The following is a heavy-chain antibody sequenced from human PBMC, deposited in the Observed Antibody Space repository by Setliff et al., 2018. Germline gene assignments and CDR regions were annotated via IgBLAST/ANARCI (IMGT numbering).Heavy chain of an antibody. J-gene: IGHJ6*03. D-gene: IGHD6-19*01. CDR3: ARKVVAVAYIDV. CDR2: IRSQAYTGAS. CDR1: AFTFKNYW. Sequence: GGSLRLSCAASAFTFKNYWMSWVRQAPGKGLEWLGFIRSQAYTGASEYAASVKGRFTISRDDSKSVAYLQMNNLRTEDTAVYYCARKVVAVAYIDVWGKGTAVTVSS. V-gene: IGHV3-49*02.